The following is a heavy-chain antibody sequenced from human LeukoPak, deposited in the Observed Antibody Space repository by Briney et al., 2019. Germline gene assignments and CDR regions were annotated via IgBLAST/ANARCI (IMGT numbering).Heavy chain of an antibody. CDR2: IRGSGGST. J-gene: IGHJ4*02. CDR3: AKDYRYYDILTGYSIDY. D-gene: IGHD3-9*01. Sequence: TGGSLRLSCAASGFTFSSYAMSWVRQAPGKGLEWVSAIRGSGGSTYYADSVKGRFTISRDNSKNTLYLQMNSLRAEDTAVYYCAKDYRYYDILTGYSIDYWGQGTLVTVSS. CDR1: GFTFSSYA. V-gene: IGHV3-23*01.